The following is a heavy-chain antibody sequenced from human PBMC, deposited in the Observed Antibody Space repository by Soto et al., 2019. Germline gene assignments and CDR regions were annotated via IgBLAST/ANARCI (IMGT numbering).Heavy chain of an antibody. CDR3: ARGGYYYDSSGYRNWFDP. J-gene: IGHJ5*02. D-gene: IGHD3-22*01. CDR1: GGSISSGGYY. V-gene: IGHV4-31*03. CDR2: IYYSGST. Sequence: PSETLSLTCTVSGGSISSGGYYWRWIRQHPGKGLEWIGYIYYSGSTYYNPSLKSRVTISVDTSKNQFSLKLSSVTAADTAVYYCARGGYYYDSSGYRNWFDPWGQGTLVTVSS.